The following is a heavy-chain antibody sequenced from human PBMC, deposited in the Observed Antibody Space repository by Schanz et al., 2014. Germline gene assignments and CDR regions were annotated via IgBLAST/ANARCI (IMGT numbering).Heavy chain of an antibody. CDR3: ARGHHPHGITVAARGFDP. CDR1: GGSIRSGTYY. V-gene: IGHV4-61*02. CDR2: VFPNGIT. J-gene: IGHJ5*02. D-gene: IGHD6-19*01. Sequence: QVQLQESGPGLVKPSQTLSLTCTVSGGSIRSGTYYWSWIRQPAGKALEWVGRVFPNGITNYNPSLKSRAPISLDASKNQFPLTLTSLTAADTAVYYCARGHHPHGITVAARGFDPWGQGTLVTDSS.